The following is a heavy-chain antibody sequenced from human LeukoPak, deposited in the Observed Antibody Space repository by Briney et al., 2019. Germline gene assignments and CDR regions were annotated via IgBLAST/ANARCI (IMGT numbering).Heavy chain of an antibody. Sequence: SETLSLTCTISGDSISSSAYYWTWIRQPAGKGLEWIGRIYTTGSPDYSPSLRGRVTISVDTSMNQFSLKLTSVSAADTAVYYCARDRGVTTARGVPSWFDPRGQGILITVSS. CDR2: IYTTGSP. V-gene: IGHV4-61*02. CDR3: ARDRGVTTARGVPSWFDP. D-gene: IGHD3-10*01. J-gene: IGHJ5*02. CDR1: GDSISSSAYY.